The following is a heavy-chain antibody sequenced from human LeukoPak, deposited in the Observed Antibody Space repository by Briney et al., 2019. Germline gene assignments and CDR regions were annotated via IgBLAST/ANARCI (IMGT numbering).Heavy chain of an antibody. J-gene: IGHJ4*02. CDR3: ARDGPAQMVDFDY. V-gene: IGHV1-2*02. CDR2: IHPNNGAT. CDR1: GYTFTGSGWY. Sequence: GLVKVSCKASGYTFTGSGWYLYWLRQAPGQGLECVGWIHPNNGATLYAQKFQGRVAMTTDTSISTAYMELSRLRPDDTAMYYCARDGPAQMVDFDYWGQGTLVTVSS. D-gene: IGHD3-10*01.